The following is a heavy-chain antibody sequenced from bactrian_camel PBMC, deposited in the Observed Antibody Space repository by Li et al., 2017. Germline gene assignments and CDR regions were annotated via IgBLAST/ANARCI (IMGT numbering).Heavy chain of an antibody. D-gene: IGHD3*01. CDR1: GYTYSSYC. V-gene: IGHV3S53*01. J-gene: IGHJ7*01. Sequence: HVQLVESGGGSVQPGVSLRLSCVNSGYTYSSYCMGWFRQAPGKEREGVATIDEDGTTTYADSVKGRFTISKDTAKNAIYLQMDTLKPEDTATYYCAADQWRDGDCNPGSWDRMDLWGEGTQVTVS. CDR2: IDEDGTT.